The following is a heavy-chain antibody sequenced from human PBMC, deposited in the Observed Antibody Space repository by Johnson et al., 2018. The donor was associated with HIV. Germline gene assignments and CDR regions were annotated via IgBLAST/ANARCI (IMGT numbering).Heavy chain of an antibody. Sequence: VQLVESGGGLVQPGGSLRLSCAASGITVGTNYMSWVRQAPGKGLEWVSVIFSVGDVYYADSVKGRFTISRDNSKNMVYLQMNSLRVDDTAVYYCARGPRYDHDYGGFDIWGQGTMVTVSS. CDR3: ARGPRYDHDYGGFDI. CDR1: GITVGTNY. CDR2: IFSVGDV. V-gene: IGHV3-66*01. D-gene: IGHD4-23*01. J-gene: IGHJ3*02.